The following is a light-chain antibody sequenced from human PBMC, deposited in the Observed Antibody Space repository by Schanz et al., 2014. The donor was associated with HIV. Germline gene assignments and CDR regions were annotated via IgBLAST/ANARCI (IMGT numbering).Light chain of an antibody. CDR2: DAS. J-gene: IGKJ1*01. Sequence: EIVLTQSPATLSLSPGERATLSCRASQSVSSYLAWYQQKPGQAPRLLIYDASNRATGIPARFSGSGSGTDFTLTISRVEPEDYAVYFCQQYGSPPWTFGQGTKVEVK. CDR3: QQYGSPPWT. V-gene: IGKV3-11*01. CDR1: QSVSSY.